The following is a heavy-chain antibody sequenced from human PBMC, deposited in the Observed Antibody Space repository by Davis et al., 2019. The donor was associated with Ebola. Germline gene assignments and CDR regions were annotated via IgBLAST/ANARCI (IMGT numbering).Heavy chain of an antibody. V-gene: IGHV1-46*01. CDR3: RGSLKEVFDY. Sequence: ASVKVSCKASGYTFTGYYMHWVRQAPGQGLEWMGIINPSGGSTSYAQKFQGRVTMTRDTSTSTVYMELSSLRAEDTAVYYCRGSLKEVFDYWGQGTLVTVSS. D-gene: IGHD1-26*01. J-gene: IGHJ4*02. CDR2: INPSGGST. CDR1: GYTFTGYY.